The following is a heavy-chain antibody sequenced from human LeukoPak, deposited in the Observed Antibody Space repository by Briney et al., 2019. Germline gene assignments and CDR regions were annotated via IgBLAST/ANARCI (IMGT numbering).Heavy chain of an antibody. Sequence: GGSLRLSCAASGFTFSSYGMHWVRQAPDKGLEWAAIIWYDGSNKFYADSVKGRFTISRDNSKNTLYLQMNSLRAEDTAVYYCARGEDDLWFGELHGMDVWGQGTTVTVSS. CDR1: GFTFSSYG. D-gene: IGHD3-10*01. V-gene: IGHV3-33*01. J-gene: IGHJ6*02. CDR2: IWYDGSNK. CDR3: ARGEDDLWFGELHGMDV.